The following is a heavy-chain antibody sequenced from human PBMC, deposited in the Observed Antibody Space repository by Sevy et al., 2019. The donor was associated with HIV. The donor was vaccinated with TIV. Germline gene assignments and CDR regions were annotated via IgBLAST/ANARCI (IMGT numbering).Heavy chain of an antibody. J-gene: IGHJ4*02. D-gene: IGHD2-8*02. Sequence: GGSLRLSCTASGFTFGDYAMSWFRQAPGKGLEWVGFIRSKTYGGKTEYAASVKGRFTISRDDSKSIAYLKMNSLKTEDTAVYYCTGDGGMYCDYNQYYWGQGTLVTVSS. CDR2: IRSKTYGGKT. CDR1: GFTFGDYA. V-gene: IGHV3-49*03. CDR3: TGDGGMYCDYNQYY.